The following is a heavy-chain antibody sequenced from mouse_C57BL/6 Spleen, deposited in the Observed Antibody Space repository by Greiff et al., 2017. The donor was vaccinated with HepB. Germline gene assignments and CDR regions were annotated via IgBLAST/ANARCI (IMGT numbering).Heavy chain of an antibody. CDR2: IYPRSGNT. CDR3: ARTYYGSSYGWYFDV. V-gene: IGHV1-81*01. Sequence: VQLQQSGAELARPGASVKLSCKASGYTFTSYGISWVKQRTGQGLEWIGEIYPRSGNTYYNEKFKGKATLTAYKSSSTAYMELRSLTSEDSAVYFCARTYYGSSYGWYFDVWGTGTTVTVSS. J-gene: IGHJ1*03. CDR1: GYTFTSYG. D-gene: IGHD1-1*01.